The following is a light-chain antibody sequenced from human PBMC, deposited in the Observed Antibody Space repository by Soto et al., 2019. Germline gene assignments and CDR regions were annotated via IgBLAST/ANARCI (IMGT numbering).Light chain of an antibody. CDR2: YAS. CDR3: QQLNNYPLT. Sequence: EIVMTQSPLSLPVTPGEPASISFSSSQSLLDSNGFNFLAWYQQKPGQAPRLLLSYASKRATGVPDRFSGSGSGTDFTLTISGLQPEDFATYFYQQLNNYPLTFGPGTKVDIK. J-gene: IGKJ3*01. V-gene: IGKV2-28*01. CDR1: QSLLDSNGFNF.